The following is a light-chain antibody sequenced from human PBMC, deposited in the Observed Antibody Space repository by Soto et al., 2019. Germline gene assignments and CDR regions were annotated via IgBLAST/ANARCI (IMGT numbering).Light chain of an antibody. CDR2: EVS. CDR1: SSDVGGYNY. Sequence: QSVLTQPASVSGSPGQSITISCTGTSSDVGGYNYVSWYQQHPGKAPKLMIYEVSTRPSGVSNRFSGSKSGNTASLTISGLQAEDEADYYYSSYTSSSTLFVFGTGTKLTVL. J-gene: IGLJ1*01. CDR3: SSYTSSSTLFV. V-gene: IGLV2-14*01.